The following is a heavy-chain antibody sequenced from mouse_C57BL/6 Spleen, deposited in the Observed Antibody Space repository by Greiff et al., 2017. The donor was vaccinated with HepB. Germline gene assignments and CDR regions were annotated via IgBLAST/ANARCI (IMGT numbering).Heavy chain of an antibody. J-gene: IGHJ2*01. CDR3: ARGGIYYYGSSNYFDY. Sequence: EVQVVESGPELVKPGASVKISCKASGYSFTGYYMNWVKQSPEKSLEWIGEINPSTGGTTYNQKFKAKATLTVDKSSSTAYMQLKSLTSEDSAVYYCARGGIYYYGSSNYFDYWGQGTTLTVSS. CDR2: INPSTGGT. D-gene: IGHD1-1*01. CDR1: GYSFTGYY. V-gene: IGHV1-42*01.